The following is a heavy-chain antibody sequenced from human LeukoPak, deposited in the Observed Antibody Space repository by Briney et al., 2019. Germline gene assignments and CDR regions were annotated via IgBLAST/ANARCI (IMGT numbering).Heavy chain of an antibody. V-gene: IGHV1-69*04. D-gene: IGHD3-10*01. Sequence: SVKVSCKASGGTFSSYAISWVRQAPGQGLEWMGRIIPILGIANYAQKFQGRVTITADKSTSTAYMELSSLRSEDTAVYYCARGFGEFISSYAFDIWGQGTMVTVSS. CDR3: ARGFGEFISSYAFDI. CDR2: IIPILGIA. CDR1: GGTFSSYA. J-gene: IGHJ3*02.